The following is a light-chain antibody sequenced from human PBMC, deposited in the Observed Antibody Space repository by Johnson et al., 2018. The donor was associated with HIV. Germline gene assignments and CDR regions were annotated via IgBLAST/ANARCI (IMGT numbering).Light chain of an antibody. Sequence: QSVLTQPPSVSAAPGQKVTISCYGSSSNIGNKYVSWYQQLPGTAPKLLIYENNKRPSGIPDRFSGSTSGTLATLGITGIQTGDAGDYYCGTWVSSLRRCYVLGTGSRVSGL. V-gene: IGLV1-51*02. CDR1: SSNIGNKY. CDR3: GTWVSSLRRCYV. J-gene: IGLJ1*01. CDR2: ENN.